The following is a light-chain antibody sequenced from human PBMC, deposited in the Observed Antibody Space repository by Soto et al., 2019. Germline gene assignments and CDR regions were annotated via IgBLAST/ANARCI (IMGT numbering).Light chain of an antibody. CDR1: SSAVGGYTY. J-gene: IGLJ1*01. CDR3: ISYTSSSTYV. CDR2: DVS. V-gene: IGLV2-14*01. Sequence: QSALTQPASVSVSPGQSITISCTVTSSAVGGYTYVSWYQQHPGRAPNLMIFDVSNRPSRVSRRFSGSKSGNMASLTISGLQAEDEADYYCISYTSSSTYVFGTGTKLTVL.